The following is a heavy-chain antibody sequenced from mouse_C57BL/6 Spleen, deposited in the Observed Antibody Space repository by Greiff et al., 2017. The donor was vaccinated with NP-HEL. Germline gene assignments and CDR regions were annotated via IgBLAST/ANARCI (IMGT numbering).Heavy chain of an antibody. V-gene: IGHV5-9*01. J-gene: IGHJ3*01. CDR2: ISGGGGNT. CDR3: ARQYSIYGGFAY. D-gene: IGHD2-5*01. CDR1: GFTFSSYT. Sequence: EVHLVESGGGLVKPGGSLKLSCAASGFTFSSYTMSWVRQTPEKRLEWVATISGGGGNTYYPDSVKGRFTISRDNAKNTLYLQMSSLRSEDTALYYCARQYSIYGGFAYWGQGTLVTVSA.